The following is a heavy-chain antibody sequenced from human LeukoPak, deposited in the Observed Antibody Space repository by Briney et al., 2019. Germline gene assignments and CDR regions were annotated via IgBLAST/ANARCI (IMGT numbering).Heavy chain of an antibody. CDR1: GYTFTSYD. CDR2: MNPNSGNT. V-gene: IGHV1-8*01. J-gene: IGHJ5*02. Sequence: GASVKASCKASGYTFTSYDINWVRQATGQGLEWMGWMNPNSGNTGYAQKFQGRVTMTRNASISTAYMELSSLRSEDTAVYYCAVTYYYGSGSYSYPFDPWGQGTLVTVSS. CDR3: AVTYYYGSGSYSYPFDP. D-gene: IGHD3-10*01.